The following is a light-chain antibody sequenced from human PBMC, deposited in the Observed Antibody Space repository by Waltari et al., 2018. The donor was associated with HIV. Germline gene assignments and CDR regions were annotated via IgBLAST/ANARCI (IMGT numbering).Light chain of an antibody. Sequence: QSVLTQPPPASGTPGQRVTISCSGGRSNIGNNHVSWYHQLPGTAPKLLIYRNNQRPSGVPDRFSGSKSGTSASLVISGLRSEDEADYYCAAWDDSLSGVFGGGTKVTVL. V-gene: IGLV1-47*01. CDR3: AAWDDSLSGV. CDR2: RNN. CDR1: RSNIGNNH. J-gene: IGLJ2*01.